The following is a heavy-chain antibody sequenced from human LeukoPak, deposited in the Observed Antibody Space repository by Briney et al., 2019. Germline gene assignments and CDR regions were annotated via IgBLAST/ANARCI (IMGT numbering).Heavy chain of an antibody. CDR1: GFTFSSYW. J-gene: IGHJ3*02. D-gene: IGHD6-13*01. CDR2: IKRDGSEK. Sequence: GGSLRLSCAASGFTFSSYWMSWGRQAPGKGLEWVANIKRDGSEKYYVDSVKGRFTISRDNAKNSLSLQMNSLRAEDTAIYYCARDNSIWDGAFDIWGRGTMVTVSS. V-gene: IGHV3-7*01. CDR3: ARDNSIWDGAFDI.